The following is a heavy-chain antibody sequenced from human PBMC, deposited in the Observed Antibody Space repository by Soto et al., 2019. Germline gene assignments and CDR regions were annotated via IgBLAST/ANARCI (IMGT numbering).Heavy chain of an antibody. Sequence: ASVKVSCKASGYTFTGYYMHWVRQAPGQGLEWMGWINPNSGGTNYAQKFQGWVTMTRDTSISTAYMELSRLRSDDTAVYYCARGYSYGTPFHLDFDLWGRGTLVTVSS. D-gene: IGHD5-18*01. CDR2: INPNSGGT. V-gene: IGHV1-2*04. CDR3: ARGYSYGTPFHLDFDL. CDR1: GYTFTGYY. J-gene: IGHJ2*01.